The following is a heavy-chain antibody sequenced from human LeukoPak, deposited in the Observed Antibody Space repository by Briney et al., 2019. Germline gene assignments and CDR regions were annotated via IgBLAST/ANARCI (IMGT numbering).Heavy chain of an antibody. CDR2: LSGSGDST. V-gene: IGHV3-23*01. J-gene: IGHJ4*02. CDR3: ARENGGIDY. Sequence: PGGSLRLSCAASGFPFSSYAMSWVRLAPGKGLEWVSALSGSGDSTYYADSVKGRFTISRDNSKNTLYLQMNSLRAEDTAVYYCARENGGIDYWGQGTLVTVSS. CDR1: GFPFSSYA.